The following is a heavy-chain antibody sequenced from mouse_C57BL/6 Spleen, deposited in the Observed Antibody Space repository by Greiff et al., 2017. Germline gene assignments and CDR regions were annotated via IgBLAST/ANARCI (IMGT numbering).Heavy chain of an antibody. CDR2: INPSTGGT. D-gene: IGHD3-3*01. J-gene: IGHJ2*01. CDR1: GYSFTGYY. V-gene: IGHV1-42*01. Sequence: VQLKESGPELVKPGASVKISCKASGYSFTGYYMNWVKQSPEKSLEWIGEINPSTGGTTYNQKFKAKATLTVDKSSSTAYMQLKSLTSEDSAVYYCARTGPSYFDYWGQGTTLTVSS. CDR3: ARTGPSYFDY.